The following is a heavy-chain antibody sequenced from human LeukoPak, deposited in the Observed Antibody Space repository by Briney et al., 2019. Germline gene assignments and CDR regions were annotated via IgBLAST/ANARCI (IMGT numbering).Heavy chain of an antibody. V-gene: IGHV4-59*01. D-gene: IGHD3-10*01. CDR2: IYYSGST. J-gene: IGHJ4*02. Sequence: SETLSLTCTVSGGSISSYYWSWIRQPPGKGLEWIGYIYYSGSTNYNPSLKSRVTISVDTSKNQFSLKLSSVTAADTAVYYCARGGYYGSGSYPYYFDYWGQGTLVTVSS. CDR1: GGSISSYY. CDR3: ARGGYYGSGSYPYYFDY.